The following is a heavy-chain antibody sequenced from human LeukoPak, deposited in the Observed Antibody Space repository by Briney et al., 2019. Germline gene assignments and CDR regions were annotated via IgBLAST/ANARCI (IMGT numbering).Heavy chain of an antibody. CDR1: GFTFSSYG. J-gene: IGHJ6*03. CDR3: AKDDIVGATKGYYYYYYMDV. CDR2: IRYDGSNK. D-gene: IGHD1-26*01. Sequence: GGSLRLSCAASGFTFSSYGMHWVRQAPGKGLEWVAFIRYDGSNKYYADSVKGRFTISRDNSKNTLYLQMNSLRAEDTAVYYCAKDDIVGATKGYYYYYYMDVWGKGTTVTVSS. V-gene: IGHV3-30*02.